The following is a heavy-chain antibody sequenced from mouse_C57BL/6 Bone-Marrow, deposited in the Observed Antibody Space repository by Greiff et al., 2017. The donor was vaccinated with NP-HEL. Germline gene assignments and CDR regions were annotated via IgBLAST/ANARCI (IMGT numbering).Heavy chain of an antibody. CDR2: IDPSDSYT. CDR3: ARGVLRPLDV. CDR1: GYTFTSYW. V-gene: IGHV1-69*01. D-gene: IGHD1-2*01. Sequence: QVQLQQPGAELVMPGASVKLSCKASGYTFTSYWMHWVKQRPGQGLEWIGEIDPSDSYTNYNQKFKGKSTLTVDKSSSTAYMQLSSLTSEDSAVYYCARGVLRPLDVWGTGTTVTVSS. J-gene: IGHJ1*03.